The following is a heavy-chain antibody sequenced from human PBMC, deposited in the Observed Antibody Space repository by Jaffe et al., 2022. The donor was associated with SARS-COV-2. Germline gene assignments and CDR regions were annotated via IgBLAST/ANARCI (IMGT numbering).Heavy chain of an antibody. Sequence: QLQLQESGPGLVKPSETLSLTCTVSGGSISSSSYYWGWIRQPPGKGLEWIGSIYYSGSTYYNPSLKSRVTISVDTSKNQFSLKLSSVTAADTAVYYCARHEPSDIVVVPDSWFDPWGQGTLVTVSS. CDR2: IYYSGST. D-gene: IGHD2-2*01. J-gene: IGHJ5*02. V-gene: IGHV4-39*01. CDR3: ARHEPSDIVVVPDSWFDP. CDR1: GGSISSSSYY.